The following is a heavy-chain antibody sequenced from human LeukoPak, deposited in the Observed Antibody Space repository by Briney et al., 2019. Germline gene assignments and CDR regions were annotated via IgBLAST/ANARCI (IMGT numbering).Heavy chain of an antibody. J-gene: IGHJ4*02. Sequence: GGSLRLSCAASGFTFSSFWMMWVRQAPWKGLEWVANIRDDGSDKNYADSVKGRFTISRDNVKNSMFLQMTSLRAEDTAFYYCAREIIGGASFLDYWGQGTPVTVSS. CDR3: AREIIGGASFLDY. V-gene: IGHV3-7*01. CDR1: GFTFSSFW. D-gene: IGHD1-26*01. CDR2: IRDDGSDK.